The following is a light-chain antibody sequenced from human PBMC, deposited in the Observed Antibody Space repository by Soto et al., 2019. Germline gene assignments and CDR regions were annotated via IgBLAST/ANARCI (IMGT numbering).Light chain of an antibody. V-gene: IGKV3-15*01. Sequence: EIVLTQSPGTLSLSPGERATLSCSASQTVRNNYLAWYQQKPGQAPRLLIYGASTRATGIPARFSGSGSGTEFTLTISSLQSEDFAVYYCQQYNNWPPVTFGQGTKVDIK. CDR2: GAS. CDR1: QTVRNN. CDR3: QQYNNWPPVT. J-gene: IGKJ1*01.